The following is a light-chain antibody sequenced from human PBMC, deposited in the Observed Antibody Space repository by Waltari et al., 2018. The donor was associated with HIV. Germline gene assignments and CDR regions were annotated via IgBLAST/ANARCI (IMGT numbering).Light chain of an antibody. CDR3: QQSSDVPYT. CDR2: TAS. CDR1: QSITNY. J-gene: IGKJ2*01. Sequence: DIQMTQSPSSLSASVGGRVTITCRASQSITNYLNWYQKKPGRAQKLLIYTASNLQSGVPSRFSGSGSGTDFTLTIDSLQPEDFATYYCQQSSDVPYTFGQGTTLDIK. V-gene: IGKV1-39*01.